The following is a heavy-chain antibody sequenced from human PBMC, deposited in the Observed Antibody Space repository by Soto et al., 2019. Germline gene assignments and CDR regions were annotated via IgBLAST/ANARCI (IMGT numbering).Heavy chain of an antibody. CDR1: GGSISSGGYY. V-gene: IGHV4-31*03. J-gene: IGHJ5*02. D-gene: IGHD3-10*01. CDR3: AREWSRPYGSGINTYNWFDP. CDR2: IYYSGST. Sequence: SETLSLTCTVSGGSISSGGYYWSWIRQHPGKGLEWIGYIYYSGSTYYNPSLKSRVTISVDTSKNQFSLKLSSVTAADTAVYYCAREWSRPYGSGINTYNWFDPWGQGTLVTVSS.